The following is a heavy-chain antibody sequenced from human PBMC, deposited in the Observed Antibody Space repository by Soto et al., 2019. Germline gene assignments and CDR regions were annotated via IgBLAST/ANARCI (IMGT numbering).Heavy chain of an antibody. Sequence: EVQLMESGGGLVKPGGSLRLSCAASGFTFTRYSMNWVRQAPGKGLEWVSSISSTTNYIYYADSMKGRFTVSRDNAKNSVYLEMNSLSAEDTAVYCCARESEDLTSNFDYWGQGTLVTVSS. V-gene: IGHV3-21*01. CDR2: ISSTTNYI. CDR3: ARESEDLTSNFDY. CDR1: GFTFTRYS. J-gene: IGHJ4*02.